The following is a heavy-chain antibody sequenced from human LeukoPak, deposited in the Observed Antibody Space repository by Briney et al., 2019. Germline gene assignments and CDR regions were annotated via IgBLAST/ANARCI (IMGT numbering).Heavy chain of an antibody. CDR1: GGTFSSYA. CDR2: IIPILGIA. D-gene: IGHD1-1*01. V-gene: IGHV1-69*04. CDR3: ARDHWLFSDTNWSDP. J-gene: IGHJ5*02. Sequence: ASVKVSCKASGGTFSSYAISWVRQAPGQGLEWTGRIIPILGIANYAQKLQGRVTMTTDTSTSTAYMELRSLRSDDTAVYYRARDHWLFSDTNWSDPWGQGTLVTVSS.